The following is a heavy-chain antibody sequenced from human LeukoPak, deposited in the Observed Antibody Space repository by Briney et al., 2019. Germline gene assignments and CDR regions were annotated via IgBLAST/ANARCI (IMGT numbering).Heavy chain of an antibody. Sequence: GGSLRLSCAASGFTFSSYAMHWVRQAPGKGLEWVAVISYDGSNKYYADSVKGRFTISRDNSKNTLYLQMNILRAEDTVVYYCAKGPAEVVAATPFDYWGQGTLVTVSS. CDR3: AKGPAEVVAATPFDY. CDR2: ISYDGSNK. V-gene: IGHV3-30-3*01. J-gene: IGHJ4*02. CDR1: GFTFSSYA. D-gene: IGHD2-15*01.